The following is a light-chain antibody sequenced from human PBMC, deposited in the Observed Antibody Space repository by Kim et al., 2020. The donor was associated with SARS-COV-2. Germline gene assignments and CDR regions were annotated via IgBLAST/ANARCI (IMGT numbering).Light chain of an antibody. CDR3: QQYGSSPLT. CDR2: AAS. CDR1: QRVISRY. V-gene: IGKV3-20*01. J-gene: IGKJ4*01. Sequence: SAAERVTLSCRTSQRVISRYLAWYQGKPGQAPRLLIYAASTRATGIPDRFRGGGSGTDFTLTITRLEPEDFGVYYCQQYGSSPLTFGGGTKVDIK.